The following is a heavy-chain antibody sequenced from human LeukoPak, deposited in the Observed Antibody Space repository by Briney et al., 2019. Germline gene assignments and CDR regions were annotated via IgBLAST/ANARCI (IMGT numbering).Heavy chain of an antibody. J-gene: IGHJ4*02. Sequence: SETLSLTCAVYGGSFSDYYWSWIRQPPGKGLEWIGEINHSGSTNYNPSLKSRVTISVDTSKNQFSLKLSSVTAADTAVYCCARGGGLRFLEWRLEFDYWGQGTLVTVSS. CDR3: ARGGGLRFLEWRLEFDY. V-gene: IGHV4-34*01. D-gene: IGHD3-3*01. CDR2: INHSGST. CDR1: GGSFSDYY.